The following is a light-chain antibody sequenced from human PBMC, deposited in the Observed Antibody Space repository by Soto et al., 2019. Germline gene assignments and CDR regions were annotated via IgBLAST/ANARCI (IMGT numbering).Light chain of an antibody. CDR1: SSNIGAGYD. CDR2: GDS. CDR3: SSYTSSTTRV. J-gene: IGLJ3*02. Sequence: QSVLTQPPSVSGAPGQRVTISCTGSSSNIGAGYDVNWYQQLPGTAPKLLIFGDSNRPSGVPDRFSGSKSGTSASLAITGLQAEDEANYYCSSYTSSTTRVFGRGTKVTVL. V-gene: IGLV1-40*01.